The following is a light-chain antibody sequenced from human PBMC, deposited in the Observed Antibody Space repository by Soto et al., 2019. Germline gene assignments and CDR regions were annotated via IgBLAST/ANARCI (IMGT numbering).Light chain of an antibody. CDR2: AAN. Sequence: DIQMTQSPSSLSASVGDRVTITCRASQSINNYLNWYQQKPGKAPKLLIFAANNLEGVVPSRFTGGGSGTDFSLTIISLQPEDYATYFCQQSYDSPLTFGGGTRVEIK. CDR3: QQSYDSPLT. CDR1: QSINNY. V-gene: IGKV1-39*01. J-gene: IGKJ4*01.